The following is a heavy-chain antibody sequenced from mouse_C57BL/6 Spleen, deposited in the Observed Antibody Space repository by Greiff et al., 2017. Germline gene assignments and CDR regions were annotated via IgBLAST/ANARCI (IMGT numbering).Heavy chain of an antibody. CDR2: ISSGSSTI. D-gene: IGHD2-4*01. V-gene: IGHV5-17*01. CDR3: ARNYDYDGWFAY. Sequence: DVMLVESGGGLVKPGGSLKLSCAASGFTFSDYGMHWVRQAPEKGLEWVAYISSGSSTIYYADTVKGRFTISRDNAKNTLFLQMTSLRSEDTAMYYCARNYDYDGWFAYWGQGTLVTVSA. J-gene: IGHJ3*01. CDR1: GFTFSDYG.